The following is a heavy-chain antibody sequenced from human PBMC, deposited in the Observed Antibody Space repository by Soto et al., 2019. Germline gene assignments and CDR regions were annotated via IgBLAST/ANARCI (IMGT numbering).Heavy chain of an antibody. CDR3: ARARDYDLLTAREYALDV. J-gene: IGHJ6*02. D-gene: IGHD3-9*01. V-gene: IGHV1-69*01. CDR2: IMPIFGTA. CDR1: GDSFRNYG. Sequence: QVHLLQSGAEVKKPGSSVTVSCQASGDSFRNYGITWVRKAPGQGLEWMGGIMPIFGTANYAQKFQGRVTITADELTRTVRLELSGLRSDDTAVYFCARARDYDLLTAREYALDVWGQGTTVTVS.